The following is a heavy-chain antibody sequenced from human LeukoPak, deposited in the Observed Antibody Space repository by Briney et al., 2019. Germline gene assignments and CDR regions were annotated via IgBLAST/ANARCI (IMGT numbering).Heavy chain of an antibody. V-gene: IGHV3-74*01. D-gene: IGHD5-24*01. Sequence: GGSLRLSCAASAFTFSSYWMHWVRQAPGKGLVWVSLINSDGSSTSYADSVKGRFTISRDNSKNTLYLQMNSLRAEDTAVYHCARAAMGTRNGFDIWGQGTMVTVSS. CDR2: INSDGSST. CDR3: ARAAMGTRNGFDI. CDR1: AFTFSSYW. J-gene: IGHJ3*02.